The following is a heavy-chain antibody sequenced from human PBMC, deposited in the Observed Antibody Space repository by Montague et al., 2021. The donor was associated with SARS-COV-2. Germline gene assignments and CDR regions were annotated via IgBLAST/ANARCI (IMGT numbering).Heavy chain of an antibody. CDR1: GGSISTSPYF. J-gene: IGHJ5*02. CDR3: ARPLNLYYYGSGSYSSWFDP. Sequence: SETLSLTCTVSGGSISTSPYFWGWLRQPPGKGLEWIGSIYYSGSTYYNPSLKSRVTISVDTSKNQFSLKLSSVTAADTAVYYCARPLNLYYYGSGSYSSWFDPWGQGTLVTVSS. D-gene: IGHD3-10*01. CDR2: IYYSGST. V-gene: IGHV4-39*01.